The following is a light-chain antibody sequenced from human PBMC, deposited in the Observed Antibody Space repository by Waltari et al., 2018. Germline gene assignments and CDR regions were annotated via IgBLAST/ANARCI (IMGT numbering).Light chain of an antibody. CDR1: RSDIGGYNY. V-gene: IGLV2-8*01. J-gene: IGLJ2*01. CDR2: DVN. Sequence: QSALTQPPSASGSLGQSVTISRTGARSDIGGYNYVSWYQQHPDEAPKVVIYDVNKRPSGVPARFTGAKSGNTASLTVSGLQAEDEAVYYCSSYAGRANLDVLFGGGTKLTVL. CDR3: SSYAGRANLDVL.